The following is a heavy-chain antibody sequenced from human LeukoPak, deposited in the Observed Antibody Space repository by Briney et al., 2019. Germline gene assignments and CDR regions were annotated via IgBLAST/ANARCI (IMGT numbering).Heavy chain of an antibody. D-gene: IGHD6-19*01. CDR2: IRHDESNK. CDR3: ARLGYGGSDWYFDY. CDR1: GFTLSNYG. V-gene: IGHV3-33*01. Sequence: PGGSLRLSCAASGFTLSNYGMHWVRQAPGKGLEWVAGIRHDESNKYYTDSVKGRFTISRDSSKNTLYLQMDSLRPEDTAVYYCARLGYGGSDWYFDYWGQGTLVTVSS. J-gene: IGHJ4*02.